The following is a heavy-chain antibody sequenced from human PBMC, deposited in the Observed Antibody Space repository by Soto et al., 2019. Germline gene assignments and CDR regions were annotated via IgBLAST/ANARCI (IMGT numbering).Heavy chain of an antibody. CDR3: ARLSWEYSSSWNPRGAEYFQH. CDR2: IYYSGST. J-gene: IGHJ1*01. Sequence: PSETLSLTCTVSGGSISSYYWSWIRQPPGKGLEWIGYIYYSGSTNYNPSLKSRVTISVDTSKNQFSLKLSSVTAADTAVYYCARLSWEYSSSWNPRGAEYFQHWGQGTLVTVSS. V-gene: IGHV4-59*08. D-gene: IGHD6-13*01. CDR1: GGSISSYY.